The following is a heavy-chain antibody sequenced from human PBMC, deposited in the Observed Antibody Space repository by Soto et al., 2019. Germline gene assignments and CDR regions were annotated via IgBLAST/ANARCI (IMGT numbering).Heavy chain of an antibody. Sequence: ASVQVSCKASGGPFSSYAISWVRQAPGQGLEWMGGIIPIFGTANYAQKFQGRVTITADKSTSTAYMELSSLRSEDTAVYYCARTGISVAGTRLDDWGQGTLGTVSS. CDR1: GGPFSSYA. CDR2: IIPIFGTA. V-gene: IGHV1-69*06. D-gene: IGHD6-19*01. J-gene: IGHJ4*02. CDR3: ARTGISVAGTRLDD.